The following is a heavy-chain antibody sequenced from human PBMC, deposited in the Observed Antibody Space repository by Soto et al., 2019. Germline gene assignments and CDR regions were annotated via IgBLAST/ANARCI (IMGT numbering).Heavy chain of an antibody. CDR2: IWYDGSNK. V-gene: IGHV3-33*01. D-gene: IGHD3-10*01. Sequence: GGSLRHSCAASGFTFSSYGMHWVRQAPGKGLEWVAIIWYDGSNKYYADSVKGRFTIFRDNSNNTLFLQMNSLKAEDTALFYCARGRYYSCDYAKLFEYWGQGTWVT. CDR3: ARGRYYSCDYAKLFEY. J-gene: IGHJ4*02. CDR1: GFTFSSYG.